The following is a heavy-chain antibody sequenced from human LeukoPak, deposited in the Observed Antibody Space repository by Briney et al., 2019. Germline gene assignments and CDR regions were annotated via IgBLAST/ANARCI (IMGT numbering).Heavy chain of an antibody. V-gene: IGHV4-34*01. J-gene: IGHJ4*02. CDR1: GGSFSGYY. CDR3: ARSYRAHQTFYSSHFFDY. Sequence: SETLSLTCAVYGGSFSGYYWNWIRQPLGKGLEWIGEINHFGRTKYNPSLKSRVTISGDTSENQFSLKINSLTAADTAVYYCARSYRAHQTFYSSHFFDYWGQGTLVTVSS. D-gene: IGHD5-18*01. CDR2: INHFGRT.